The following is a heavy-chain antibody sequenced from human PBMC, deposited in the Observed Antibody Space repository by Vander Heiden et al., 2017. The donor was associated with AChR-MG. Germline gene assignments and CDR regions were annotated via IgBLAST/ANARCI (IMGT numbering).Heavy chain of an antibody. CDR2: IYYSGSN. D-gene: IGHD3-22*01. CDR1: GGSISSGGYY. V-gene: IGHV4-31*03. CDR3: ARVSRYYDISGYYLVGAFDI. Sequence: QVQLQESGPGLVKPSQTLSLTCTVAGGSISSGGYYWSWIRQHPGKGLEWIGYIYYSGSNYYNPSIKRRVTIAVDTSKNQFSLKRSSVTAAETAVYYCARVSRYYDISGYYLVGAFDIWGQGTMVTVSS. J-gene: IGHJ3*02.